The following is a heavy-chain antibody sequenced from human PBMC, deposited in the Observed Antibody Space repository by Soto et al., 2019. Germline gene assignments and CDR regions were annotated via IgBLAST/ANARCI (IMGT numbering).Heavy chain of an antibody. CDR3: ATLSGSPAVDGVDV. V-gene: IGHV4-59*01. Sequence: QVQLQESGPGLVKPSETLSLTCTVSGGSISNYYWSWVRQPPGKGLEWIGYSHYTGSTNYNPSLKSRVTLSVDTSMRQFSVKLSSVTAADTAIYYCATLSGSPAVDGVDVWGQGTAVIVSS. J-gene: IGHJ6*02. CDR1: GGSISNYY. CDR2: SHYTGST. D-gene: IGHD2-15*01.